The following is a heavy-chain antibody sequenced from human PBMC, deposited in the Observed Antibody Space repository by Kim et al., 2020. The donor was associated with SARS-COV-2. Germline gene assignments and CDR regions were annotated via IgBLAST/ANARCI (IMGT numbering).Heavy chain of an antibody. CDR3: ARDHSIRWVVYYYYY. D-gene: IGHD6-13*01. V-gene: IGHV1-18*01. CDR2: INTNNGNP. CDR1: GYTFTSYD. Sequence: ASVKVSCKASGYTFTSYDIKWVRQAPGQGREWMGWINTNNGNPKYAQKFTGRVTFTSDTSASTAYMELRSLKPDDTAGYYCARDHSIRWVVYYYYY. J-gene: IGHJ6*01.